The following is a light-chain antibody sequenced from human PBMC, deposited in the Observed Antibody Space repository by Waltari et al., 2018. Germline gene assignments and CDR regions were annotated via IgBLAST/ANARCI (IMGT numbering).Light chain of an antibody. CDR3: QQYNSYPWT. CDR1: QSIATW. CDR2: EAS. J-gene: IGKJ1*01. Sequence: DIQMTQAPSTLSPSVGDRVTITCRASQSIATWLAWYQLKPGKAPNLLIYEASSLGSGVPSRFSGSGSGTEFTLTISSLQPDDFATYYCQQYNSYPWTFGQGTKVEIK. V-gene: IGKV1-5*03.